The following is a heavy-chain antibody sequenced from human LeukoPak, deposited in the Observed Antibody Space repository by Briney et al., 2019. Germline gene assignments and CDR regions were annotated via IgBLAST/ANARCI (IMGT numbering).Heavy chain of an antibody. CDR1: AYTFTAYY. J-gene: IGHJ4*02. Sequence: ASVKVSCKASAYTFTAYYMHWVRQAPGQGLEWMGRINPNSGGTNYAQKFQGRVTMTRDTSISTAYMELTRLRSDDTAVYYCATLWEASMVTKGNWGQGTLVTVSS. D-gene: IGHD3-10*01. CDR2: INPNSGGT. V-gene: IGHV1-2*06. CDR3: ATLWEASMVTKGN.